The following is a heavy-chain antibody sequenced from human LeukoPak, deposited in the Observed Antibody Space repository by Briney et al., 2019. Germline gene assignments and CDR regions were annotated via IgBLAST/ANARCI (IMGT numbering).Heavy chain of an antibody. V-gene: IGHV4-31*03. CDR1: GGSISSGGHF. CDR3: ARGSNARTGFDP. CDR2: IYYSGSS. Sequence: SETLSLTCTVSGGSISSGGHFWNWIRQHPGKGLEWIGYIYYSGSSFYNPSLKSRVTIPVDTSKNQFSLNLSSVTAADTAVYYCARGSNARTGFDPWGQGTLVTVSS. J-gene: IGHJ5*02.